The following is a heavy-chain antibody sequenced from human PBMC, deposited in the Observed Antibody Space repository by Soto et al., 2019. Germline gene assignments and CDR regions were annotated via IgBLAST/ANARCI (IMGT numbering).Heavy chain of an antibody. V-gene: IGHV4-59*01. D-gene: IGHD5-18*01. CDR3: ARVYGYSYYYFDY. J-gene: IGHJ4*02. CDR2: IYYSGST. CDR1: GGSISSYY. Sequence: SETLSLTCTVSGGSISSYYWSWIRQPPGKGLEWIGYIYYSGSTNYNPPLKSRVTISVDTSKNQFSLKLSSVTAADTAVYYCARVYGYSYYYFDYWGQGTLVTVSS.